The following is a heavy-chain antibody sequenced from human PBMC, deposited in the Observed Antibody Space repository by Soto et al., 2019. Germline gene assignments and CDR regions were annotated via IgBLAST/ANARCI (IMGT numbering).Heavy chain of an antibody. CDR1: GFPFSSYS. J-gene: IGHJ4*02. V-gene: IGHV3-23*01. D-gene: IGHD3-3*01. Sequence: GSLSLSCAASGFPFSSYSMSWVRQAPGKGLEWVSAISGSGGSTYYADSVKGRFTISRDNSKNTLYLQMNSLRAEDTAVYYCAKVRDFWSGYRIYYFDYWGQGTLVTVSS. CDR3: AKVRDFWSGYRIYYFDY. CDR2: ISGSGGST.